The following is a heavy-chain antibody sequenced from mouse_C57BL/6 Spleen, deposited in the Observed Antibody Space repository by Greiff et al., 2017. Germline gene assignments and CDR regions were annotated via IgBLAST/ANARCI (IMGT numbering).Heavy chain of an antibody. Sequence: QVQLKQSGAELVKPGASVKLSCKASGYTFTEYTIHWVKQRSGQGLEWIGWFYPGSGSIKYNEKFKDKATLTADKSSSTVYMELSSLTSEDSAVYFYARHVHYYGSSYVRYAMDYWGQGTSVTVSS. CDR2: FYPGSGSI. D-gene: IGHD1-1*01. CDR3: ARHVHYYGSSYVRYAMDY. J-gene: IGHJ4*01. V-gene: IGHV1-62-2*01. CDR1: GYTFTEYT.